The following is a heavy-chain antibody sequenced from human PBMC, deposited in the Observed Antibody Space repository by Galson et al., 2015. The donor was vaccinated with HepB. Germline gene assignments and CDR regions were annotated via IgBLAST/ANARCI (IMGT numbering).Heavy chain of an antibody. CDR2: IYSGGST. V-gene: IGHV3-53*04. D-gene: IGHD5-12*01. Sequence: SLRLSCAASGFTVSSNYMSWVRQAPGKGLEWVSVIYSGGSTYYADSVKGRFTISRHNSKNTLYLQMNSLRAEDTAVYYCARGERGYSGYVFAFDIWGQGTMVTVSS. CDR1: GFTVSSNY. CDR3: ARGERGYSGYVFAFDI. J-gene: IGHJ3*02.